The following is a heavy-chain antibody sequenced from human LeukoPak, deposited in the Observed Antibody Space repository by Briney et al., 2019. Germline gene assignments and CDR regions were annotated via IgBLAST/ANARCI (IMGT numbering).Heavy chain of an antibody. CDR2: ISAYNGNT. Sequence: ASVKVSCKTSGYIFTSFGITWVRQAPGQGLEWMGWISAYNGNTNYAQKLQGRVTMTTDTSTSTAYMELRSLRSDDTAVYYCARPNHYGDYVLWGQGTLVTVSS. CDR3: ARPNHYGDYVL. J-gene: IGHJ4*02. CDR1: GYIFTSFG. V-gene: IGHV1-18*01. D-gene: IGHD4-17*01.